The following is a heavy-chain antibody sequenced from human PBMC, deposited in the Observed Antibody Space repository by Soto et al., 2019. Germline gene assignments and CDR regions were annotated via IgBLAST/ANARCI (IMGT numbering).Heavy chain of an antibody. J-gene: IGHJ4*02. D-gene: IGHD3-3*01. Sequence: EVQLVESGGGLVQPGGSLRLSCAASGFTFSSYWMSWVRQAPGKGLEWVANIKQDGSEKYYVDSVKGRFTISRDNAKNSLYLQMNSLRAEDTAVYYCARVYRSRLRFFEWLLHFDYWGQGTLVTVSS. CDR3: ARVYRSRLRFFEWLLHFDY. V-gene: IGHV3-7*01. CDR2: IKQDGSEK. CDR1: GFTFSSYW.